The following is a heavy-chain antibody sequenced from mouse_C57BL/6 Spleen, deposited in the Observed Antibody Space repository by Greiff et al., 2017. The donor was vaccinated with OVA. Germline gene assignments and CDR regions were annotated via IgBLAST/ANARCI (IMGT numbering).Heavy chain of an antibody. J-gene: IGHJ2*01. CDR3: TRRGPITTVVGY. CDR1: GYTFTDYE. D-gene: IGHD1-1*01. Sequence: QVQLKQSGAELVRPGASVTLSCKASGYTFTDYEMHWVKQTPVHGLEWIGAIDPETGGTAYNQKFKGKAILTADKSSSTAYMELRSLTSEDSAVYYCTRRGPITTVVGYWGQGTTLTVSS. V-gene: IGHV1-15*01. CDR2: IDPETGGT.